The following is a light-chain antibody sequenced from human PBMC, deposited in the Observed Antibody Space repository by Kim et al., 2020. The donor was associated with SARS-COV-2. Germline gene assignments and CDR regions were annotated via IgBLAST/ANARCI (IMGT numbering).Light chain of an antibody. V-gene: IGKV3-15*01. CDR1: QSVSSN. J-gene: IGKJ1*01. CDR3: QHYNNWPPWT. CDR2: GAS. Sequence: EIVMTQSPATLSVSPGERATLSCRASQSVSSNLAWYQQKPGQAPRLLIYGASTRATGIPARFGGSGSGTEFTLTISSLQSEDFAVYYCQHYNNWPPWTFGQGTKLEIK.